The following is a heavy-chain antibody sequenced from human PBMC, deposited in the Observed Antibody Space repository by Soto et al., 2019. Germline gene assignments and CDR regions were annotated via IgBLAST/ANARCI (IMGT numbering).Heavy chain of an antibody. J-gene: IGHJ4*02. CDR1: GDSINSNYC. CDR2: IYYSGGT. V-gene: IGHV4-4*02. Sequence: QVQLQESGPGLGRPSGTLSLTCAVSGDSINSNYCWTWVRQPPGKGLEWIAEIYYSGGTSYNPSLKSRVTISMDKSKNQFSLNLTSVTAADTAMYYCARDTGWGLGYWGQGTLVTVSS. D-gene: IGHD6-19*01. CDR3: ARDTGWGLGY.